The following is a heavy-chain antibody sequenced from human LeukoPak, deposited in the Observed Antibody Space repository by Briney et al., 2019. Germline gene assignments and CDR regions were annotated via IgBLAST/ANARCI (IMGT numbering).Heavy chain of an antibody. D-gene: IGHD5-12*01. CDR2: ISSSSSYI. V-gene: IGHV3-21*01. J-gene: IGHJ4*02. CDR3: ASLIAATSLKVNY. Sequence: GGSLRLSCAASGFTFSSYSMNWVRQAPGKGLEWVSSISSSSSYIYYADSVKGRFTISRDNAKNSLYLQMNSLRAEDTAVYYCASLIAATSLKVNYWGQGTLVTVSS. CDR1: GFTFSSYS.